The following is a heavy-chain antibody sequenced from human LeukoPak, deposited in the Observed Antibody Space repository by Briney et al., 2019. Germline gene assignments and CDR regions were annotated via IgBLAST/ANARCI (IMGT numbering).Heavy chain of an antibody. Sequence: ASVKVSCKASGYIFTSYAMHWVRQAPGQGLEWMGWINTNTGNPTYAPGFTGRFVFSLDTSVSTSYLQISSLKAEDTAVYYCARGPVLRRYHYYYMDVWGKGTTVTVSS. J-gene: IGHJ6*03. CDR3: ARGPVLRRYHYYYMDV. V-gene: IGHV7-4-1*02. CDR1: GYIFTSYA. CDR2: INTNTGNP. D-gene: IGHD3-3*01.